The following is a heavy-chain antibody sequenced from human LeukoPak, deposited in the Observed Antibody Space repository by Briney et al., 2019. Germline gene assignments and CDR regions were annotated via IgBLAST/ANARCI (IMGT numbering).Heavy chain of an antibody. CDR2: IYPGDSDT. Sequence: GESLKISCKGSGYSFTSYWIGWVRQMPGKGLEWMGIIYPGDSDTRYSPSFQGQVTISADKSISTAYLQWSSLRASDTAMYYCARPHYYGSGSYGAYYYGMDVWGQGTTVTVSS. CDR3: ARPHYYGSGSYGAYYYGMDV. D-gene: IGHD3-10*01. J-gene: IGHJ6*02. V-gene: IGHV5-51*01. CDR1: GYSFTSYW.